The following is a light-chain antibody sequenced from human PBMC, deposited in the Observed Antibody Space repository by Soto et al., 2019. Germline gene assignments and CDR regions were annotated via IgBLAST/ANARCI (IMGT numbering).Light chain of an antibody. CDR2: GAF. Sequence: ENVLTQSPGTLSLSPGERATLSCRASQRISTSDLAWYQQKPGQAPRLLIYGAFSRDTGIADRFSGSGSGTDFTLTISRLEREERAVYYCQQCDSSPSSFGGGTKVEIK. J-gene: IGKJ4*01. CDR1: QRISTSD. CDR3: QQCDSSPSS. V-gene: IGKV3-20*01.